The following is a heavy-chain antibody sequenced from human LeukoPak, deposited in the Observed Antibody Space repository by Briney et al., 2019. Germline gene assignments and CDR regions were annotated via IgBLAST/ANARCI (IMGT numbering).Heavy chain of an antibody. CDR2: IWYDGTNK. Sequence: GGSLRLSCTTSAFIFQTYGLYWVRRAPGKGLEWVAAIWYDGTNKNYADSVKGRFVLSRDKSNNTLYLQMNSLRGEDTAVYYCAKDQMRGGLFDLWGQGTLVTVTS. J-gene: IGHJ4*02. CDR1: AFIFQTYG. CDR3: AKDQMRGGLFDL. D-gene: IGHD3-10*01. V-gene: IGHV3-33*03.